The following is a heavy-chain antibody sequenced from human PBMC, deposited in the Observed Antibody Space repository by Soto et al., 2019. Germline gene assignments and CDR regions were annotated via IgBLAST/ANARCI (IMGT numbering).Heavy chain of an antibody. CDR3: VARPHNYYGLDL. J-gene: IGHJ6*02. CDR1: GGSIRTLDYS. V-gene: IGHV4-30-2*01. Sequence: SETLSLTCSVSGGSIRTLDYSWNWIRQPPGKAPESIGYVYENGNAYPEPSLKSRVTISIDVAKNQFSLKMTSITAADAGLYYCVARPHNYYGLDLWGQGTTVTVSS. CDR2: VYENGNA. D-gene: IGHD3-10*01.